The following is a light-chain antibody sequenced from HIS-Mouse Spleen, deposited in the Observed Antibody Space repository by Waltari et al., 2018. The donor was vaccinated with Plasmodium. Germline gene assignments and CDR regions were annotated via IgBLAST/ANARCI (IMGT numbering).Light chain of an antibody. CDR3: QVWDSSTV. CDR2: RDS. V-gene: IGLV3-9*01. Sequence: SYELTQPPSVSVALGKTARITCGGNNLGSKNVHWYQQKPGQAPVLVIYRDSNRPSGIPERFSGSNSGNTATLTISRAQAGDEADYYCQVWDSSTVFGGGTKLIVL. CDR1: NLGSKN. J-gene: IGLJ3*02.